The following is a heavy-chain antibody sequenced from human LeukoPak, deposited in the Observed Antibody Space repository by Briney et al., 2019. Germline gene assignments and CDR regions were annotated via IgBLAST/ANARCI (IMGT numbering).Heavy chain of an antibody. J-gene: IGHJ5*02. CDR2: IILILGIA. Sequence: GSSVKVSCKASVGTFSSYAISWVRQAPGQGLEWMGRIILILGIANYAQKFQSRVTITADKSTSTAYMELSSLRSEDTAVYYCAREGEEYYYDSSGYLNWFDPWGQGTLVTVSS. CDR1: VGTFSSYA. D-gene: IGHD3-22*01. CDR3: AREGEEYYYDSSGYLNWFDP. V-gene: IGHV1-69*04.